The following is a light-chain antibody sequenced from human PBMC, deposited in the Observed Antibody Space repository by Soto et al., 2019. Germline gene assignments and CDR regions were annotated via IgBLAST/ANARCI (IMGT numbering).Light chain of an antibody. CDR2: EVT. CDR1: SSDVGGYNY. V-gene: IGLV2-14*01. Sequence: QSVLTQPASVSGSPGQSITLSCTGTSSDVGGYNYVSWYQQHPGKAPKLMIYEVTYRPSGVSNRFSGSKSGNTASLTISGLQAEDEADYYCSSYTSSSTLIFGGRTKLTVL. J-gene: IGLJ2*01. CDR3: SSYTSSSTLI.